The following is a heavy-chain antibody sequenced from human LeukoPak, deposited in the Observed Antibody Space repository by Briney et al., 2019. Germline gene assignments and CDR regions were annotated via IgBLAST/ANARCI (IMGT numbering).Heavy chain of an antibody. V-gene: IGHV3-74*01. CDR1: GFTFSNYW. D-gene: IGHD3-10*01. J-gene: IGHJ4*02. CDR3: AKDDAWLRYGE. CDR2: INNDGSTT. Sequence: GGSLRLSCAASGFTFSNYWMHWVRQTPGKGLVWVSRINNDGSTTSYADSVKGRFTISRDNAKNTVYLEVISLTDEDTAVYYCAKDDAWLRYGEWSQGTLVTVSS.